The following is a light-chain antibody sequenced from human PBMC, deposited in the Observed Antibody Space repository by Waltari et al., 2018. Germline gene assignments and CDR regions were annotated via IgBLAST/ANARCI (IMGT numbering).Light chain of an antibody. CDR3: MQGTHWPYT. J-gene: IGKJ2*01. V-gene: IGKV2-30*02. CDR1: QSLVHSDGNTH. CDR2: KVS. Sequence: DVVMTQSPLSLPVTLGQPASISCTPSQSLVHSDGNTHLVWFHQRPGQSPRRLIYKVSNRDSGVPDRFSGSGSGTDFTLKISRVEAEDVGVYYCMQGTHWPYTFGQGTKLDIK.